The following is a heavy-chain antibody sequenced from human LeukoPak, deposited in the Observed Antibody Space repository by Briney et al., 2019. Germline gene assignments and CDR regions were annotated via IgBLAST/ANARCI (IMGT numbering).Heavy chain of an antibody. CDR3: ATYCSGGRFYPTFDY. CDR1: GFTFSDYY. CDR2: ISSSGSTI. Sequence: GGSLRLSCAASGFTFSDYYMSWIRQAPGKGLEWVSYISSSGSTIYYADSVKGRFTISRDNAKNSLYLQMNSLRAEDTAVYYCATYCSGGRFYPTFDYWGQGTLVTVSS. D-gene: IGHD2-15*01. V-gene: IGHV3-11*01. J-gene: IGHJ4*02.